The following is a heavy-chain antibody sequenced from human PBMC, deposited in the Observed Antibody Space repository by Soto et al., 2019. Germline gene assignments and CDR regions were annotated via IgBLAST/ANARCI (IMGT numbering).Heavy chain of an antibody. CDR1: GGTFSSYA. Sequence: SVKVSCKASGGTFSSYAISWGRQAPGQGLEWMGGIVPIFGTANYAQKFQGRVTITADESTSTAYMELSSLRSEDTAVYYCARGSRLEWPHRLDYWGQGTLVTVSS. J-gene: IGHJ4*02. D-gene: IGHD3-3*01. V-gene: IGHV1-69*13. CDR2: IVPIFGTA. CDR3: ARGSRLEWPHRLDY.